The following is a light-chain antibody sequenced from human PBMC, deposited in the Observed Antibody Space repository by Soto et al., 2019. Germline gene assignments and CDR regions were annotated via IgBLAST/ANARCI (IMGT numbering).Light chain of an antibody. CDR3: QAWDSSAGEV. CDR1: KMGDKY. V-gene: IGLV3-1*01. J-gene: IGLJ2*01. CDR2: QDT. Sequence: SYELTQPPSVSVSPGQTASITCSGDKMGDKYACWYQQKPGQSPVLVIYQDTKRPSGIPERFSGSNSGNTATLTISGPQAMDEAGYYCQAWDSSAGEVFGGGTKLTVL.